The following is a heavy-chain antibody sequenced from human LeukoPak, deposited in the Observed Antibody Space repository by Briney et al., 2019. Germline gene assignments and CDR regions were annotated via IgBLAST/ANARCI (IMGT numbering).Heavy chain of an antibody. V-gene: IGHV4-61*01. D-gene: IGHD5-24*01. CDR1: GGSVSSGSYY. CDR2: IYYSGST. CDR3: ARDVDGYNPEAFDI. J-gene: IGHJ3*02. Sequence: SETLSLTCTVSGGSVSSGSYYWSWIRQPPGKGLEWIGYIYYSGSTNYNPSLKSRVTISVDTSKNQFSLKLSSVTAADTAVYYCARDVDGYNPEAFDIWGQGTMVTVSS.